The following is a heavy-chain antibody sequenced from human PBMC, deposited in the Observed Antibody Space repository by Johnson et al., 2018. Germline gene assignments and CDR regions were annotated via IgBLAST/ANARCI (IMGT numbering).Heavy chain of an antibody. V-gene: IGHV3-15*01. Sequence: EVQLVASGGGLIKPGGSLRLSCAASGFSFTNAWMSWVRQAPGEGLEWVGRIKSKTDGGAADFAAPGKGRFTIARDDSNNTLYLQMNRQKTADTAVHYCTTEREVVTAVKWRVQHWGQGTLVTVSS. CDR3: TTEREVVTAVKWRVQH. CDR1: GFSFTNAW. CDR2: IKSKTDGGAA. J-gene: IGHJ1*01. D-gene: IGHD2-21*02.